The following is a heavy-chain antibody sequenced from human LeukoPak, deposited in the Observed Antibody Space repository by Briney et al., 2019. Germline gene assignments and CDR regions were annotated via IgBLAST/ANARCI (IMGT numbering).Heavy chain of an antibody. V-gene: IGHV3-74*01. CDR1: GFTFSSYW. J-gene: IGHJ4*02. Sequence: GGSLRLSCAASGFTFSSYWMHWVRQAPGKGLVWVSRINSDGSSTSYADSVKGRFTISRDNAKNTLYLQMNSLRAEDTAVYYCARSAAATLPGGYWGQGTLVTVSS. D-gene: IGHD6-13*01. CDR3: ARSAAATLPGGY. CDR2: INSDGSST.